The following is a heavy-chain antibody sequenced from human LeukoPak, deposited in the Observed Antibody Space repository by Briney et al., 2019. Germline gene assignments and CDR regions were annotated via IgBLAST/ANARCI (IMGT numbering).Heavy chain of an antibody. J-gene: IGHJ6*04. CDR1: GGSISSGDYY. Sequence: PSETLSLTCTVSGGSISSGDYYWSWIRQPPGKGRELIGYIYYSGSTYYNPSLKSRVTISVDTSKNQFSLKLSSVTAADTAVYYCTRDSGLWFGELYCYYGMDVWGKGTTVTVSS. V-gene: IGHV4-30-4*01. D-gene: IGHD3-10*01. CDR2: IYYSGST. CDR3: TRDSGLWFGELYCYYGMDV.